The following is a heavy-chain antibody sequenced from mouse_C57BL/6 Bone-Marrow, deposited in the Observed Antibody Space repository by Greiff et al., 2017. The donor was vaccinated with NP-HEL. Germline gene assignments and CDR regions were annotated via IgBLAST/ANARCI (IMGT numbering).Heavy chain of an antibody. Sequence: VQLQQSGAELARPGASVKLSCKASGYTFTSYGISWVKQRTGQGLEWIGEIYPRSGNTYYNEKFKGKATLTADKSSSTAYMALRSLTSADSAVYFCARLGRFAYWGQGTLVTVSA. V-gene: IGHV1-81*01. CDR1: GYTFTSYG. CDR2: IYPRSGNT. J-gene: IGHJ3*01. CDR3: ARLGRFAY. D-gene: IGHD4-1*01.